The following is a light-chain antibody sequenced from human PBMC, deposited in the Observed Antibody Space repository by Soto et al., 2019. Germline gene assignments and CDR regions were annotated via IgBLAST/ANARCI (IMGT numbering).Light chain of an antibody. V-gene: IGLV2-14*01. J-gene: IGLJ2*01. CDR2: EVR. Sequence: QSALTQPASVSGSPGQSITISCAGTMRDVGAYNLVSWYQQHPGRAPQLIIYEVRNRPSGISFRFSGSKSGNTASLTISGLHAEDEADYYCSSYTSKSSRIFGGGTKLTV. CDR1: MRDVGAYNL. CDR3: SSYTSKSSRI.